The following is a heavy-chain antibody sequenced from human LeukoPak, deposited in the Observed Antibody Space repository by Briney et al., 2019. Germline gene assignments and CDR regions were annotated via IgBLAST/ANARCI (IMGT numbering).Heavy chain of an antibody. J-gene: IGHJ4*02. CDR3: TSLGYYDSSGPFWY. CDR1: GFTFSGSA. CDR2: IRSKANSYAT. Sequence: GGSLRLSCAASGFTFSGSAMHWVRQASGKGLEWVGRIRSKANSYATAYAASVKGRFTISRDDSKNTAYLQINSLKTEDTAVYYCTSLGYYDSSGPFWYWGQGTLVTVSS. V-gene: IGHV3-73*01. D-gene: IGHD3-22*01.